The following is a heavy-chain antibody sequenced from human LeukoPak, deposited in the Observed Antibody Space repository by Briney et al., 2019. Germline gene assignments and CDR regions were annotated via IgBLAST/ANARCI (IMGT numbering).Heavy chain of an antibody. J-gene: IGHJ4*02. Sequence: SETLSLTCTVSGGSLSNYFWSWIRQPPGTGLEWIGYIYSSGSTHYNPSLQSRVTISVDTSKNQFSLNLNSVTAADTAVYYCTRHPGGNAAHRFDYWGQGFLVTVSS. V-gene: IGHV4-59*08. CDR1: GGSLSNYF. D-gene: IGHD4-23*01. CDR3: TRHPGGNAAHRFDY. CDR2: IYSSGST.